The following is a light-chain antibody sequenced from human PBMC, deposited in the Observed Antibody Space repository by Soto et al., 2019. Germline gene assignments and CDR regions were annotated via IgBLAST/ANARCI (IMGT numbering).Light chain of an antibody. V-gene: IGKV1-9*01. Sequence: DIQLTQSPSFLSASVGDRVTITCRASQGISSYLAWYQQKPGKAPKVLIYAASTLQSGVPSRFSGSGFGSEFTLTISSLQPEDSATYYCQGLNSRFGQGTKLEIK. J-gene: IGKJ2*01. CDR2: AAS. CDR1: QGISSY. CDR3: QGLNSR.